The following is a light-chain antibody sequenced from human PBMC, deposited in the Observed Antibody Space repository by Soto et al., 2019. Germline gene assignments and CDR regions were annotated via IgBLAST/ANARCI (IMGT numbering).Light chain of an antibody. V-gene: IGKV3-20*01. CDR1: QTVSSNY. Sequence: EIILTQSPDSLSXSPXXXXTXXXRASQTVSSNYLAWCQQRPGQAPRLLIYGASTRAAGIPDRFSGSGSGTDFTLTITRLEPEDSAVYFCQQYTGPPTTFGQGTRLEIK. CDR3: QQYTGPPTT. J-gene: IGKJ5*01. CDR2: GAS.